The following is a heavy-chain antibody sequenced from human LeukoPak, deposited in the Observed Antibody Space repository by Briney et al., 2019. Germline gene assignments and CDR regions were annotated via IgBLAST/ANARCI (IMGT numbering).Heavy chain of an antibody. J-gene: IGHJ4*02. Sequence: SETLSLTCTLSSPSISSYYWSWIRQPPGKGLEWIANIYYSGSTNYNPSLKSRVTISVDTSKNQFSLKLSSVTAADTAVYYCARARYYDILTGYSSYFDYWGQGTLVTVSS. D-gene: IGHD3-9*01. V-gene: IGHV4-59*01. CDR1: SPSISSYY. CDR3: ARARYYDILTGYSSYFDY. CDR2: IYYSGST.